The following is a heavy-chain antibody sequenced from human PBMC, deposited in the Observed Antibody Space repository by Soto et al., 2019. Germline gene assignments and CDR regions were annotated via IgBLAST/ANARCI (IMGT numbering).Heavy chain of an antibody. CDR2: TYYRSKWYN. CDR3: ARGRPVLEWLDDAFDI. D-gene: IGHD3-3*01. Sequence: PSQTLSLTCAISGDSVSSNSAAWNWIRQSPSRGLEWLGRTYYRSKWYNDYAVSVQSRIIINPDTSKNQFSLQLNSVTPEDTAVYYCARGRPVLEWLDDAFDIWGQGTMVTVSS. V-gene: IGHV6-1*01. CDR1: GDSVSSNSAA. J-gene: IGHJ3*02.